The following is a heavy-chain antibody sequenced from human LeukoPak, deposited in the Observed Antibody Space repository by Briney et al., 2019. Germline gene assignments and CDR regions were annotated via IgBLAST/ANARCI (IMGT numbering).Heavy chain of an antibody. Sequence: SETLSLTCAVYGGSFSGYYWSWIRQPPGKGLEWIGEINHSGSTNYNPSLKSRVTISVGTSKNQFSLKLSSVTAADTAVYYCASDIAVAGTKFAYWGQGTLVTVSS. CDR1: GGSFSGYY. D-gene: IGHD6-19*01. CDR2: INHSGST. J-gene: IGHJ4*02. V-gene: IGHV4-34*01. CDR3: ASDIAVAGTKFAY.